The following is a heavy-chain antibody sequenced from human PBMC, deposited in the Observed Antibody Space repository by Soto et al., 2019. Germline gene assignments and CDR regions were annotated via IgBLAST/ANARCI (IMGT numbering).Heavy chain of an antibody. CDR2: MNPNSGNT. Sequence: ASVKVSCKASGYTFTSYDINWVRQATGQGLEWMGWMNPNSGNTGYAQKFQGRVTMTRNTSISTAYMELSSLRSEDTAVYYCARGGVKDAISYYYYGMDVWGQGTTVTVPS. J-gene: IGHJ6*02. V-gene: IGHV1-8*01. CDR1: GYTFTSYD. CDR3: ARGGVKDAISYYYYGMDV. D-gene: IGHD2-8*01.